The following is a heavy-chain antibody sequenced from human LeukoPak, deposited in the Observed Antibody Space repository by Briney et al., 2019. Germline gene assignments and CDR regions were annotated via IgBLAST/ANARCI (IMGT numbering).Heavy chain of an antibody. Sequence: SGGSLRLSCAVSGFTFSSFAMNWVRQAPGKGLEWVASIGSSGSYIYYADSVKGRFTISRHNAKNSLYLQMNSPRVEDTAVYYCARERNARIPFDYWGQGTLVTVSS. CDR2: IGSSGSYI. CDR1: GFTFSSFA. V-gene: IGHV3-21*01. CDR3: ARERNARIPFDY. D-gene: IGHD2-2*02. J-gene: IGHJ4*02.